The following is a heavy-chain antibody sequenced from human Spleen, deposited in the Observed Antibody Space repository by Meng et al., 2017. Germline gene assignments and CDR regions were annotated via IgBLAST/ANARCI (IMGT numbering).Heavy chain of an antibody. D-gene: IGHD3-22*01. Sequence: GESLKISCAASGFTFSSYSMNWVRQAPGKGLEWVSSISSSSSYIYYADSVKGRFTISRDNAKNSLYLQMNSLRAEDTAVYYCASVSAYCYDCSGLRAFDYWGQGTLVTVSS. CDR2: ISSSSSYI. CDR1: GFTFSSYS. V-gene: IGHV3-21*01. J-gene: IGHJ4*02. CDR3: ASVSAYCYDCSGLRAFDY.